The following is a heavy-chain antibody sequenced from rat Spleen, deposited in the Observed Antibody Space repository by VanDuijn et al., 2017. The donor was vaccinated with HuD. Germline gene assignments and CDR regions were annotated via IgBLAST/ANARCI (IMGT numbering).Heavy chain of an antibody. J-gene: IGHJ2*01. V-gene: IGHV5-29*01. CDR1: GFTFSNFD. CDR3: ARRHYGYTDYFDY. D-gene: IGHD1-9*01. Sequence: EVQLVESGGGLMQPGRSLKLSCAVSGFTFSNFDMAWVRQAPTKGLEWVATISYGDSSGHSSTYYRDSVKGRFTISRDNAKSTLSLQMDSLRSEDTATYYCARRHYGYTDYFDYWGQGVMVTVSS. CDR2: ISYGDSSGHSST.